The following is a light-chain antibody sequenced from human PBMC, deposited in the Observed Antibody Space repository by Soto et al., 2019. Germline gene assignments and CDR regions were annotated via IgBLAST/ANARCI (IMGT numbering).Light chain of an antibody. CDR2: GAS. CDR3: QQYGSSPWT. J-gene: IGKJ1*01. CDR1: QSVSSNY. V-gene: IGKV3-20*01. Sequence: EIVLTQSPGTLSLSPGERSTVSCRASQSVSSNYLAWYQQKPGQAPRPLIYGASSRATGIPDRFSGSGAGTDFTLTISRLASEDFAVYYCQQYGSSPWTFGQGTKVEIK.